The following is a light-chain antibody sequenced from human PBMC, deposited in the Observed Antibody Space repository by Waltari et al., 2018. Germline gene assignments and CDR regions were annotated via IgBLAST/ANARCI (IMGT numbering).Light chain of an antibody. CDR3: NSYTSSSTRV. V-gene: IGLV2-14*03. CDR2: DVS. Sequence: QSALTQPASVSGSPGQSTTISGTGTNSDVGGYDYVPWYQQHPGKAPTLIIYDVSNRPSGVSNRFSGSKSGNTASLTISGLQAEDEADYYCNSYTSSSTRVFGGGTKLTVL. J-gene: IGLJ2*01. CDR1: NSDVGGYDY.